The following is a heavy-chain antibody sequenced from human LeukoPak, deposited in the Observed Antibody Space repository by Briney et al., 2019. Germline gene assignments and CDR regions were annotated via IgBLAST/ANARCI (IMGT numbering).Heavy chain of an antibody. D-gene: IGHD2/OR15-2a*01. CDR1: GCSISSSSYY. CDR2: IYYSGST. V-gene: IGHV4-39*01. J-gene: IGHJ4*02. CDR3: ARLPRIVLSFDY. Sequence: SETLSRTCTVSGCSISSSSYYWRWIRQPPGKGLEWIGSIYYSGSTYYNPSLKSRVTISVDTSKNQFSLKLSSVTAADTAMYYCARLPRIVLSFDYRGQGTLVTDSS.